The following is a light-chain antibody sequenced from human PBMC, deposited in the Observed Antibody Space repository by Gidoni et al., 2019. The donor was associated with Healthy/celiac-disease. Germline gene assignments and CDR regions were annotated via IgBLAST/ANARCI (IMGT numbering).Light chain of an antibody. CDR3: QQANRFPLT. CDR1: PGISSW. Sequence: DIQMTQSPSSVSASVGDRVTITCRASPGISSWVAWYQQTPGKAPKLLIYAASSLQSGVPSRFSGRGSGTDFTLTISILQPEDFATYYCQQANRFPLTFXGXTKVEIK. V-gene: IGKV1-12*01. CDR2: AAS. J-gene: IGKJ4*01.